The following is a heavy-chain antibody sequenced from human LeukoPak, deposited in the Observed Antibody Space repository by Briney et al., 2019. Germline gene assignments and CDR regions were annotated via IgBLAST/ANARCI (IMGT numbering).Heavy chain of an antibody. D-gene: IGHD2-15*01. V-gene: IGHV1-2*02. Sequence: GASVKVPCKASGYKFTAYYIHWVRQAPRQGLEWMGWINPNTGGTNYAQNFQGRVTMTRDTSISTAYMELSSLTSDDTAIYYCAKDRELDSWGQGTLVTVSS. J-gene: IGHJ4*02. CDR1: GYKFTAYY. CDR2: INPNTGGT. CDR3: AKDRELDS.